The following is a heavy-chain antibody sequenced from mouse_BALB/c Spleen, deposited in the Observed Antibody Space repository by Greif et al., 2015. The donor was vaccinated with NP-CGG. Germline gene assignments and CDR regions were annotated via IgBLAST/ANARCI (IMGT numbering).Heavy chain of an antibody. Sequence: EVQLQESGAELVKPGASVKLSCTASGFNIKDTYMHWVKQRPEQGLEWIGRIDPANGNTKYDPKFQGKATITADTSSNTAYLQLSSLTSEDTAVYYCARRGPYYAMDYWGQGTSVTVSS. CDR1: GFNIKDTY. J-gene: IGHJ4*01. CDR2: IDPANGNT. V-gene: IGHV14-3*02. CDR3: ARRGPYYAMDY.